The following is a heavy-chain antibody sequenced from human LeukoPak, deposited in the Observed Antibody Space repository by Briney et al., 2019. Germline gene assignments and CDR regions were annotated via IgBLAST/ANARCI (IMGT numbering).Heavy chain of an antibody. CDR3: ARVHLEWLSSPFDY. D-gene: IGHD3-3*01. V-gene: IGHV3-21*01. CDR1: GFTFSSYS. Sequence: GGSLILSCAASGFTFSSYSMNWVRQAPGKGLEWVSSISSSSSYIYYADSVKGRFTISRDNAKNSLYLQMNSLRAEDTAVYYCARVHLEWLSSPFDYWGQGTLVTVSS. J-gene: IGHJ4*02. CDR2: ISSSSSYI.